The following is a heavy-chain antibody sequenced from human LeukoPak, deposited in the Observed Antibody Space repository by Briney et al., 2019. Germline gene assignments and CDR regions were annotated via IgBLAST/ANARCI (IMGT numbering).Heavy chain of an antibody. CDR2: IYYSGGT. Sequence: PSETLSLTCTVSGGSISSYYWSWIRQPPGKGLEWIGYIYYSGGTYYNPSLKSRVTMSVDTSKNQFSLKLSSVTAADTAVYYCARAAPGRWFHPWGQGTLATVSS. J-gene: IGHJ5*02. CDR1: GGSISSYY. D-gene: IGHD2-15*01. CDR3: ARAAPGRWFHP. V-gene: IGHV4-59*08.